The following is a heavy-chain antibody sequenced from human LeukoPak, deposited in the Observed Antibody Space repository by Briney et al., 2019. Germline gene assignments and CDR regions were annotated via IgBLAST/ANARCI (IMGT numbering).Heavy chain of an antibody. D-gene: IGHD3-10*01. Sequence: GGSLRLSCAASGFTFSTYTINWVRQAPGKGLEWVSLISGSGGRTFHGDSVKGRFSISRDISKNTLYLQMNSLRAEDTAVYYCAKGYYASGSYGWFDTWGQGTLVTVSS. CDR2: ISGSGGRT. V-gene: IGHV3-23*01. J-gene: IGHJ5*02. CDR3: AKGYYASGSYGWFDT. CDR1: GFTFSTYT.